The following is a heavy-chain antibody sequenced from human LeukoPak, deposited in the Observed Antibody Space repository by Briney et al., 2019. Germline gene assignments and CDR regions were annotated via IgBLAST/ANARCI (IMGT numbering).Heavy chain of an antibody. CDR3: ARFEPWSYRHLRDGYYDY. CDR1: GGSISSSSYY. D-gene: IGHD1-26*01. V-gene: IGHV4-39*01. CDR2: IYYSGNT. Sequence: PSETLSLTCTVSGGSISSSSYYWGWIRQPPGKGLEWIGTIYYSGNTYYNVSLKTRVTIFVDTPKNQLSLKLSSVTATDTAVYYCARFEPWSYRHLRDGYYDYWGQGTLVSVSS. J-gene: IGHJ4*02.